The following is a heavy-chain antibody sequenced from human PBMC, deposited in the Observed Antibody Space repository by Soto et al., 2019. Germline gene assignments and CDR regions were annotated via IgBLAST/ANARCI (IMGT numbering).Heavy chain of an antibody. CDR3: ARVPSVANYYYYYGMDV. Sequence: GESLKISCKGSGYSFTSYWISWVRQMPGKCLEWMGRIDPSDSYTNYSPSFQGHVTISADKSISTAYLQWSSLKASDTAMYYCARVPSVANYYYYYGMDVWGQGTTVTVSS. D-gene: IGHD1-1*01. J-gene: IGHJ6*02. CDR2: IDPSDSYT. CDR1: GYSFTSYW. V-gene: IGHV5-10-1*01.